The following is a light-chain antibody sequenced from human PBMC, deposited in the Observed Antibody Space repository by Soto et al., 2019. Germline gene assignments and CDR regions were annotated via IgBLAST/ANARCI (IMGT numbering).Light chain of an antibody. CDR2: AAS. Sequence: DVQMTQSPCSLSASVGERVTITCRASQSISSYLNWYQQKPGKAPKLLIYAASSLQSGVPSRFSGSGSGTDFTLTISSLQPEDFATYYCQQSYSTPPTFGQGTKVNIK. V-gene: IGKV1-39*01. J-gene: IGKJ1*01. CDR3: QQSYSTPPT. CDR1: QSISSY.